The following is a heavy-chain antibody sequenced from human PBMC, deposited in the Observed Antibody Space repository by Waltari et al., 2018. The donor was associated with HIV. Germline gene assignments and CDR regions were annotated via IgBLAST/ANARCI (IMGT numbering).Heavy chain of an antibody. CDR1: GFSFSSYW. D-gene: IGHD3-16*01. V-gene: IGHV3-7*01. Sequence: EVQLVESGGGLVQPGGSLRLSCAVSGFSFSSYWMSWVRQGPGKGLEWVANIKQDGSEKYYVDSVKGRFNISRDNAKNSLYLQMNSLRDEDTAVYYCARDPGGADAFDFWGQGTMVTVSS. CDR3: ARDPGGADAFDF. CDR2: IKQDGSEK. J-gene: IGHJ3*01.